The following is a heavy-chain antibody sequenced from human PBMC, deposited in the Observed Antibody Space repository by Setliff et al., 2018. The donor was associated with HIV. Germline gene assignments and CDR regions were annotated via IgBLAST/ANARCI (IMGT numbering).Heavy chain of an antibody. V-gene: IGHV4-39*01. CDR3: ARRDRGDYYDSSGYYQWWFDP. Sequence: SETLSLTCTVSGGSISSSSYYWGWIRQPPGKGLEWIGSIYYSGSTYYNPSLKSRVTLSVDTSKNQFSLKLSSVTAADTAVYFCARRDRGDYYDSSGYYQWWFDPRGRGTLVTVSS. CDR1: GGSISSSSYY. D-gene: IGHD3-22*01. CDR2: IYYSGST. J-gene: IGHJ5*02.